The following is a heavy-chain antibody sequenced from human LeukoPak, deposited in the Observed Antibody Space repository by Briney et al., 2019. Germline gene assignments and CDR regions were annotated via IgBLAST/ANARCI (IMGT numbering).Heavy chain of an antibody. J-gene: IGHJ4*02. CDR3: ARWYSSGWYSDY. CDR2: VSGTSEYI. V-gene: IGHV3-21*06. CDR1: GFSFSTYS. Sequence: GGSLRLSCAASGFSFSTYSIIWVRQAPGKGLEWVSSVSGTSEYIYYADSVRGRFTISRDNAKNTVYLQMNSLRAEDTAVYYCARWYSSGWYSDYWGQGTLVTVSS. D-gene: IGHD6-19*01.